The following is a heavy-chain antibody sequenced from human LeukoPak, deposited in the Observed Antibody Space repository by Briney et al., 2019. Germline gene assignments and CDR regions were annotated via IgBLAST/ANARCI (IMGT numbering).Heavy chain of an antibody. J-gene: IGHJ4*02. D-gene: IGHD2-2*02. Sequence: SVKVSCKASGGTFSSYAISWVQQAPGQGLEWMGGIIPIFGTANYAQKFQGRVTITADESTSTAYMELSSLRSEDTAVYYCARGIVVVPAAIGGYFDYWGQGTLVTVSS. CDR2: IIPIFGTA. CDR3: ARGIVVVPAAIGGYFDY. CDR1: GGTFSSYA. V-gene: IGHV1-69*13.